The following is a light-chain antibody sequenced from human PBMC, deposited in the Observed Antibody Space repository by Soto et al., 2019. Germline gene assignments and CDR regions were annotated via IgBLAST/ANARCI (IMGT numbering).Light chain of an antibody. V-gene: IGKV1-39*01. CDR1: QSISTY. CDR2: AGS. Sequence: DIQMTQSPSSLSASVGDRVTITCRASQSISTYLNWYQQKPGKAPKILISAGSNLQSGVPSRCSGSGAGTDFTLIITSLQPEDFGTYYCQRGETFGQGTKVEIK. CDR3: QRGET. J-gene: IGKJ1*01.